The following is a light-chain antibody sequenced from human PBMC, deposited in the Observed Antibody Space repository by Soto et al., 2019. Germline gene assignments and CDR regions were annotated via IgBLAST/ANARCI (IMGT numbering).Light chain of an antibody. CDR3: CSSGGSPTYV. CDR1: SSNVGSYKL. CDR2: EVN. Sequence: QSALTQPASVSGSPGQSITISCTGTSSNVGSYKLVSWYQQHPGKAPKLMNFEVNKRPSGVSNRVSGSKSGNTASLTISGLKVEDEADYYCCSSGGSPTYVFGTGTKLTVL. V-gene: IGLV2-23*02. J-gene: IGLJ1*01.